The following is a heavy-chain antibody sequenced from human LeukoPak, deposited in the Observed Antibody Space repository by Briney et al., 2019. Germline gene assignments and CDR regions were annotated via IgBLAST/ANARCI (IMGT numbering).Heavy chain of an antibody. V-gene: IGHV3-33*01. CDR3: ASNGALTYYYDSSGYYSFDY. Sequence: GGSLRLSCAASGFTFSTYGMHWVRQAPGKGPEWVAVIRYDGSNKNYGDSVKGRFTISRDNSKNTLYLQMNSLRAEDTAVYYCASNGALTYYYDSSGYYSFDYWGQGTLVTVSS. CDR1: GFTFSTYG. CDR2: IRYDGSNK. D-gene: IGHD3-22*01. J-gene: IGHJ4*02.